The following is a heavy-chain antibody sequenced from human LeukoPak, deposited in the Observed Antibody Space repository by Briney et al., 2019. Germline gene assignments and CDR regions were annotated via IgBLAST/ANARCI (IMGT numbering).Heavy chain of an antibody. J-gene: IGHJ4*02. D-gene: IGHD3-22*01. CDR2: ISYDGSNK. Sequence: PGRSLRLSCAASGFTFSSYGMHWVRQAPGKGLEWVAVISYDGSNKYHADSVKGRFTISRDNSKNTLYLQMNSLRAEDTAVYYCAKGTLIYYDSSGDYFDYWGQGTLVTVSS. CDR1: GFTFSSYG. CDR3: AKGTLIYYDSSGDYFDY. V-gene: IGHV3-30*18.